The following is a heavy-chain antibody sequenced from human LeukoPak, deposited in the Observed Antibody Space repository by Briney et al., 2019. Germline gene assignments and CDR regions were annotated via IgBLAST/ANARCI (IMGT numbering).Heavy chain of an antibody. Sequence: GSLRLSCAASEFTFSKFPMGWVRQAPGRGLEWVSAISASGDVTFHADSVRGRFTTSRDNSKNTLYLQMNSLRAEDTAVYYCARDYDRDYWGQGTLVTVSS. J-gene: IGHJ4*02. D-gene: IGHD3-22*01. V-gene: IGHV3-23*01. CDR2: ISASGDVT. CDR3: ARDYDRDY. CDR1: EFTFSKFP.